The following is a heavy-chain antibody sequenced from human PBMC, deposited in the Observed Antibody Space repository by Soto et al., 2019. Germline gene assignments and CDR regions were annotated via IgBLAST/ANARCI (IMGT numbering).Heavy chain of an antibody. CDR1: GDSLRSSSYY. CDR2: ISHSGSL. CDR3: AREKTGNVALDV. Sequence: QVQLHESGPGLVKPSQTLSLICVVSGDSLRSSSYYWSWIRQYPGQGLEWIGYISHSGSLYYKASLTSRATISLETSKSQFSLILTSVTAADTEFYVCAREKTGNVALDVWGTGTWVTVSS. J-gene: IGHJ6*04. V-gene: IGHV4-31*11. D-gene: IGHD1-1*01.